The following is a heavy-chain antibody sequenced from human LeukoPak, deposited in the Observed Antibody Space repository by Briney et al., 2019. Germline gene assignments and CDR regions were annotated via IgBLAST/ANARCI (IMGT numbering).Heavy chain of an antibody. D-gene: IGHD6-19*01. CDR3: AENSGTYFDY. CDR2: IIPILGIA. V-gene: IGHV1-69*04. CDR1: GGTFSSYA. J-gene: IGHJ4*02. Sequence: SVKVSCKASGGTFSSYAISWERQAPGQGLEWMGRIIPILGIANYAQKFQGRVTTTADKSTSTAYMKLSSLRSEDTAVYYCAENSGTYFDYWGQGTLVTVSS.